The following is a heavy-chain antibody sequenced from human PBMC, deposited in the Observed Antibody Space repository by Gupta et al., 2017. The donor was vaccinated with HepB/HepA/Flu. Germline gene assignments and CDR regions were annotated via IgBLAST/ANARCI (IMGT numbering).Heavy chain of an antibody. V-gene: IGHV3-7*01. CDR1: GSIVRNCW. CDR3: ARETYTSSSAFDF. J-gene: IGHJ4*02. CDR2: IKQDGSAK. D-gene: IGHD6-6*01. Sequence: EVQPVESGVGLVQPGGSLGLSVAASGSIVRNCWWRWVRQAPGKGLEWVANIKQDGSAKYYVGYVKDRFTISRDNAKRSLYLQMNSLRADDAAVYYCARETYTSSSAFDFWGQGIPVTVSS.